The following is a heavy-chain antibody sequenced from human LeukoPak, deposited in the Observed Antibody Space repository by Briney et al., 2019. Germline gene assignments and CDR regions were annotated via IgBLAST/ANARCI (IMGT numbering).Heavy chain of an antibody. CDR1: GDSVSRKSAG. V-gene: IGHV6-1*01. J-gene: IGHJ3*01. CDR2: IYYRSTWYS. D-gene: IGHD3-10*01. CDR3: ARGGLVRGSIDSLIAFDF. Sequence: SQTLSLTCAISGDSVSRKSAGWNWIRQSPSRGLEWLGRIYYRSTWYSDFLTSRITISPDTYKNQFSLHLDSVTPEDTAVYYCARGGLVRGSIDSLIAFDFWGQGTVVTVSS.